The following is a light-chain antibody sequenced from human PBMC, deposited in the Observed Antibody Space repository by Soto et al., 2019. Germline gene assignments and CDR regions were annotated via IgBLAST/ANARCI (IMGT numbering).Light chain of an antibody. J-gene: IGKJ1*01. CDR3: QQYNNWPWT. Sequence: DIVLPQSPATLSLSPGERATLSCRDSQSVSSYLAWYQQKPGQPPRLLIYDASTRATGIPARFRGSGSGTEFTLTISSLQSVDFAVYSCQQYNNWPWTFGQGTKVDIK. CDR2: DAS. V-gene: IGKV3-15*01. CDR1: QSVSSY.